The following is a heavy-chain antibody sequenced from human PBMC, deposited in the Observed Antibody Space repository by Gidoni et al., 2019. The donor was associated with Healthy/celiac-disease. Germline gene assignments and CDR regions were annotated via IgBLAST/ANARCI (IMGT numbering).Heavy chain of an antibody. D-gene: IGHD6-19*01. Sequence: EVQLLESGGGLVQPGGSLRLSCAASGFTFSSYAMSWVRQAPGKGLGWVSAISGSGGSTYYADSVKGRFTISRDNSKNTLYLQMNSLRAEDTAVYYCAKDCPSFPEWLVRTAYFDYWGQGTLVTVSS. CDR1: GFTFSSYA. V-gene: IGHV3-23*01. J-gene: IGHJ4*02. CDR3: AKDCPSFPEWLVRTAYFDY. CDR2: ISGSGGST.